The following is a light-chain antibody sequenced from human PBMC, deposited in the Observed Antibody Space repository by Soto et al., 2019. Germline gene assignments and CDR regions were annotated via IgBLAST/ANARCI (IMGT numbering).Light chain of an antibody. Sequence: EIVLTQSPGTLSLSPGERATLSCRASQSVSSSYLAWYQQKPGQAPRLLIYGASSRATGSPDRFSGSGSGTDFTLTISRLEPEDFAVYYCQQYGSSPGTFGQGTKVEIK. J-gene: IGKJ1*01. CDR3: QQYGSSPGT. CDR1: QSVSSSY. V-gene: IGKV3-20*01. CDR2: GAS.